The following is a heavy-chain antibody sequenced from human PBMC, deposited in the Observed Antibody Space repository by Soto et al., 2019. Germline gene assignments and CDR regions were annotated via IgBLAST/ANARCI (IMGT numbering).Heavy chain of an antibody. J-gene: IGHJ5*02. Sequence: LRLSCAASGFTFSSFSMNWVRQAPGKGLEWVSSISSSSSYIYYADSVKGRFTISRDNAKNSLYLQMNSLTAEDTAVYYCARDPPYSSSSSGFDPWGQGTLVTVSS. CDR3: ARDPPYSSSSSGFDP. CDR1: GFTFSSFS. V-gene: IGHV3-21*01. D-gene: IGHD6-6*01. CDR2: ISSSSSYI.